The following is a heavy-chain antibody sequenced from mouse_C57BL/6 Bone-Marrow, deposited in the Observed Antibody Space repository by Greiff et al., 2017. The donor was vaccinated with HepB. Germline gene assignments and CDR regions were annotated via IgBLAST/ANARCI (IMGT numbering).Heavy chain of an antibody. D-gene: IGHD1-1*01. V-gene: IGHV1-81*01. Sequence: LEESGAELARPGASVKLSCKASGYTFTSYGISWVKQRTGQGLEWIGEIYPRSGNTYYNEKFKGKATLTADKSSSTAYMELRSLTSEDSAVYFGARGPHYYGSSYYAMDYWGQGTSVTVSS. J-gene: IGHJ4*01. CDR1: GYTFTSYG. CDR2: IYPRSGNT. CDR3: ARGPHYYGSSYYAMDY.